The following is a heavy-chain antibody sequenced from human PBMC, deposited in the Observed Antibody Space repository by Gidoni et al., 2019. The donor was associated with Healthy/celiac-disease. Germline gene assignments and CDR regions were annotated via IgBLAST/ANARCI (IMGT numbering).Heavy chain of an antibody. CDR2: ISWNSGLI. CDR1: GCTGDDYA. D-gene: IGHD4-17*01. CDR3: AKIGDVYGDYYDY. Sequence: EVQLVESGGGVGETGRYVRLSWADSGCTGDDYAMHWVRQAPGKGLECVSGISWNSGLIGYADSLTRRFPISRDNAKNSLYLQMNSLRSEDTALYYCAKIGDVYGDYYDYWGQGTLVTVSS. V-gene: IGHV3-9*01. J-gene: IGHJ4*02.